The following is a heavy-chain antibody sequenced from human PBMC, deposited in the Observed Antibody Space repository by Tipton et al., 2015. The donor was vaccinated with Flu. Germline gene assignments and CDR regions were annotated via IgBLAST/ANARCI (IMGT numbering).Heavy chain of an antibody. CDR2: IYYSGTT. Sequence: LRLSCIVSNGSINRAGFYWHWIRQHPEKGLEWIGYIYYSGTTYYNPSLQSRVSISIDTSKNHFSLRLDSVTAADTAIYYCANLSDYGDDYWGQGTLVTVSS. J-gene: IGHJ4*01. V-gene: IGHV4-31*03. D-gene: IGHD4-17*01. CDR1: NGSINRAGFY. CDR3: ANLSDYGDDY.